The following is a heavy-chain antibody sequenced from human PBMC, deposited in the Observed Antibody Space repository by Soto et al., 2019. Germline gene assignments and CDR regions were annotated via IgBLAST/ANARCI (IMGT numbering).Heavy chain of an antibody. CDR3: AGGRIVVVGSRAYYGMDV. D-gene: IGHD3-22*01. J-gene: IGHJ6*02. CDR1: GGTPSNSA. Sequence: QVHLLLQSGAEVKKPGSSVKVSCKASGGTPSNSAISWVRQAPGQGLEWMGGIIPVFGLVKYAQNFQGRVTIIADESTNTAYMELSSLRPEDTAVYYCAGGRIVVVGSRAYYGMDVWGQGTTGTVSS. CDR2: IIPVFGLV. V-gene: IGHV1-69*01.